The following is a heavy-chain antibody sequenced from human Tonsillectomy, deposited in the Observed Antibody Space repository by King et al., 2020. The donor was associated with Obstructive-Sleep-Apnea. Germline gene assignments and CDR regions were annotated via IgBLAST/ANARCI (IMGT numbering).Heavy chain of an antibody. CDR3: ARAPYYDSSGSYYFDY. CDR1: GFSFSDYY. CDR2: ISSSSSFT. Sequence: VQLVESGGGLVKSGGSLRLSCAVSGFSFSDYYMSWIRQAPGKGLEWVSYISSSSSFTNYADSVKGRFTISRDNAKNSLYLQMNSLRAEDTAVYYCARAPYYDSSGSYYFDYWGQETLVTVSS. J-gene: IGHJ4*02. D-gene: IGHD3-22*01. V-gene: IGHV3-11*06.